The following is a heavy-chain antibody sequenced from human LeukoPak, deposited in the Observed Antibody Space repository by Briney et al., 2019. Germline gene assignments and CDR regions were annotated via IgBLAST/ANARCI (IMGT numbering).Heavy chain of an antibody. CDR2: VDWNSGSI. J-gene: IGHJ6*02. CDR1: GFTFDDYA. CDR3: AKGRGPYYIYYGIDV. Sequence: PGGSLRLSCAASGFTFDDYAMYWVRQAPGKGLEWVSSVDWNSGSIDYADSLKGRFTVSRDNAKNSLYLEMNSLRIEDTALYFCAKGRGPYYIYYGIDVWGQGTTVTVSS. V-gene: IGHV3-9*01. D-gene: IGHD3-10*01.